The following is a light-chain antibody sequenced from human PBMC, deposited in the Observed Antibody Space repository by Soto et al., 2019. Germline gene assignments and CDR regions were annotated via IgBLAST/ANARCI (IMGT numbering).Light chain of an antibody. V-gene: IGKV1-39*01. Sequence: DIQMTQSPSSLSASVGDRVSITCRASQSISTYLNWYQHKVGKAPKLMIYAATSLQSGVPSRFNGSRTGTDFTLTIGSLQPEDFATYYCQQSYSSLITFGQGTRLEIK. J-gene: IGKJ5*01. CDR2: AAT. CDR1: QSISTY. CDR3: QQSYSSLIT.